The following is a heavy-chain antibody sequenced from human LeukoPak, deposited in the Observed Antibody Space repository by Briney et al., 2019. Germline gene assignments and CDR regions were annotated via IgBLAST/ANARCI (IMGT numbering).Heavy chain of an antibody. CDR3: TRVQWFGGFPAYDP. V-gene: IGHV3-74*01. D-gene: IGHD3-10*01. CDR2: INSDGSTT. CDR1: GFTFSSYW. Sequence: SGGSLRLSCAASGFTFSSYWMHWVRQAPGKGLEWVSRINSDGSTTSYADSVKGRFTISRENAKNALFLQMNSLRAEDTAVYFCTRVQWFGGFPAYDPWGQGTLVTVSS. J-gene: IGHJ5*02.